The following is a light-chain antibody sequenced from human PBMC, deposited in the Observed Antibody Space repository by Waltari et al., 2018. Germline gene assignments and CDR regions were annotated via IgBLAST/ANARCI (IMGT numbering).Light chain of an antibody. CDR3: QQYDISPLT. J-gene: IGKJ4*01. CDR2: GAS. CDR1: QTVRTIY. V-gene: IGKV3-20*01. Sequence: IVLTQTPGTLSLSPGERATLSRRASQTVRTIYLAWYQQNPGQAPNLLISGASSRATGIPDRFSGSGSGTDFSLTISSLEPEDFAVYYCQQYDISPLTFGGGTKVEIK.